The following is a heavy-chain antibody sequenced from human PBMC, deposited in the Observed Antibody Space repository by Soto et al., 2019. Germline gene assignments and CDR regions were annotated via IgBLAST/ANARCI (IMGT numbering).Heavy chain of an antibody. CDR1: GGSISSYY. Sequence: SETLSLTCTVSGGSISSYYWSWIRQPPGKGLEWIGYIYYSGSTNYNPSLKSRVTISVDTSKNQFSLKLSSVTAADTAVYYCATLRKGSGSYFEYRFDPWGQGTLVTVSS. J-gene: IGHJ5*02. CDR2: IYYSGST. V-gene: IGHV4-59*01. CDR3: ATLRKGSGSYFEYRFDP. D-gene: IGHD3-10*01.